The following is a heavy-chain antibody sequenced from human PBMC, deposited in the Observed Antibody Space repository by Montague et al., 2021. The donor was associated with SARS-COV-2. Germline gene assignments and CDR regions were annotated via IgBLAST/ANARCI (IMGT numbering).Heavy chain of an antibody. J-gene: IGHJ4*02. CDR3: ARSHYDSLTGYYTVFDY. V-gene: IGHV2-70*01. D-gene: IGHD3-9*01. Sequence: VKPTQTLTLTGTFSGFSLSTSGMCVSWIRQPPGKALEWLALIDWDDDKYYSTSLKTRLTISKDTSKNQVVLTMTNMDPVDTATYYCARSHYDSLTGYYTVFDYWGQGTLVTVSS. CDR1: GFSLSTSGMC. CDR2: IDWDDDK.